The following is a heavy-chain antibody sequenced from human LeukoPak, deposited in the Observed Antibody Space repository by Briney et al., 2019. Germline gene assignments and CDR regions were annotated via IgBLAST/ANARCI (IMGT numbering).Heavy chain of an antibody. J-gene: IGHJ4*02. CDR2: IKEDGSEQ. Sequence: PGGSLRLSCVASGFSFSRYWMSWVRQAPGKGLEWVANIKEDGSEQYYADSLKGGFTISRDNVKNSLYLHINSLRAEDTAVYYCARARDGLLWFGELFTFFDFWGQGNLVTVSS. D-gene: IGHD3-10*01. CDR1: GFSFSRYW. V-gene: IGHV3-7*01. CDR3: ARARDGLLWFGELFTFFDF.